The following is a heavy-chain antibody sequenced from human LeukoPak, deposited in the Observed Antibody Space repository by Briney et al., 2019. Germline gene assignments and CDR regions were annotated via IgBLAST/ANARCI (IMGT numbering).Heavy chain of an antibody. CDR2: INQDGSEK. CDR1: GFTLNYYW. J-gene: IGHJ4*02. CDR3: ARWVSQYYFDY. V-gene: IGHV3-7*01. D-gene: IGHD2-21*01. Sequence: GGSLRLSCEASGFTLNYYWMSWVRQAPGKGLEWVANINQDGSEKYFVDSVKGRFTTSRDNAQNAVFLQMDSLRVDDTAAYYCARWVSQYYFDYWGQGTHVTVSS.